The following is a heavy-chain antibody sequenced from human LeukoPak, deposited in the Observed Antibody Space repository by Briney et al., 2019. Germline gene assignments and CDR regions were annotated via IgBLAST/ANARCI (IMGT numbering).Heavy chain of an antibody. CDR1: GFTFSNAW. Sequence: PGGSLRLSCAASGFTFSNAWMSWVRQAPGKGLEWVGRIKSKTDGGTTDYAAPVKGRFTISRDDSKNTLYLQINSLTTEDTAVYYCNTGPSSGWTREFDYWGQGTLVTVSS. CDR2: IKSKTDGGTT. D-gene: IGHD6-19*01. J-gene: IGHJ4*02. CDR3: NTGPSSGWTREFDY. V-gene: IGHV3-15*01.